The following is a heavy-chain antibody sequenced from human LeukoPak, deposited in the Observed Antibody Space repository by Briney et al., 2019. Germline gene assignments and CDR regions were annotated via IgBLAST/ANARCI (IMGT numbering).Heavy chain of an antibody. J-gene: IGHJ4*02. D-gene: IGHD2-15*01. Sequence: PGGSLRLSCAASGFTFDDYAMHWVRQAPGKGLEWVSGISWNSGSIGYAASVKGRFTISRDNAKNSLYLQKNSLRAEDTALYYCAKDGGGGRYRSGGSCYYFDYWGQGTLVTVSS. CDR1: GFTFDDYA. CDR3: AKDGGGGRYRSGGSCYYFDY. V-gene: IGHV3-9*01. CDR2: ISWNSGSI.